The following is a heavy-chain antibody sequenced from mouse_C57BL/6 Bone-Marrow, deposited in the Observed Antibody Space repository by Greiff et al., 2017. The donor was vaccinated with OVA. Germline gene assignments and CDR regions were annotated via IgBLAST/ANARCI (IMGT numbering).Heavy chain of an antibody. CDR1: GFNIKDDY. Sequence: EVQVVESGAELVRPGDSVKLSCTASGFNIKDDYMHWVKQRPEQGLEWIGWIDPENGDTEYASKFQGKATITADTSSNTAYLQLSSLTSEDTAVYYCTRIYYWGQGTTLTVSS. CDR2: IDPENGDT. CDR3: TRIYY. V-gene: IGHV14-4*01. J-gene: IGHJ2*01.